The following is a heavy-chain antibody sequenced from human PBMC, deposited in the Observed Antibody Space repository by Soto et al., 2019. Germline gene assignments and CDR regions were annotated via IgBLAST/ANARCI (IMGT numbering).Heavy chain of an antibody. Sequence: EVQLVESGGGLVKPGGSLRLSCAASGVTFSSFSFNWVRQAPGKGLEWVSFILSSGGSIYYAESVKGRFTISRDNAKNSLYLQMNSLKDEETVVYYCVRDSGDQLVRRGFYYSYMDVWGKGTTVTVSS. V-gene: IGHV3-21*01. CDR1: GVTFSSFS. D-gene: IGHD6-6*01. CDR2: ILSSGGSI. CDR3: VRDSGDQLVRRGFYYSYMDV. J-gene: IGHJ6*03.